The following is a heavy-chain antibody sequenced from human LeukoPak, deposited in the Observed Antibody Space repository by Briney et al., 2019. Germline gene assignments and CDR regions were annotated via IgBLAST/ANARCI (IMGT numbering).Heavy chain of an antibody. V-gene: IGHV3-30*02. CDR3: ARDRGGYWYFDL. CDR2: IRYDGSNK. Sequence: PGGSLRLSCAASGFTFSSYGMHWVRQAPGKGLEWVAFIRYDGSNKYNTDSVKGRFTISRDNSKNTLYLQMNSLRAEDTAVYYCARDRGGYWYFDLWGRGTLVTVSS. J-gene: IGHJ2*01. CDR1: GFTFSSYG. D-gene: IGHD3-10*01.